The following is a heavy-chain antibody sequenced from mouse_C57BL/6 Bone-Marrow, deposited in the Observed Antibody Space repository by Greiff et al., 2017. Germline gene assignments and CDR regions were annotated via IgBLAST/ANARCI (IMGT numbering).Heavy chain of an antibody. D-gene: IGHD2-10*01. Sequence: EVQGVESGGDLVKPGGSLKLSCAASGFTFSSYGMSWVRQTPDKRLEWVATISSGGSYTYYPDSVKGRFTISRDNAKNTLYLQMSSLKSEDTAMYYCARREAYSFAYWGQGTLVTVSA. V-gene: IGHV5-6*01. CDR3: ARREAYSFAY. J-gene: IGHJ3*01. CDR2: ISSGGSYT. CDR1: GFTFSSYG.